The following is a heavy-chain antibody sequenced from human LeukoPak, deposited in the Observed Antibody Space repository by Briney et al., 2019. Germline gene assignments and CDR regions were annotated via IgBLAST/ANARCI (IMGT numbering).Heavy chain of an antibody. CDR3: ARDLLNEGNHLDY. CDR2: IYYSGST. J-gene: IGHJ4*02. CDR1: GGSISSRSYY. V-gene: IGHV4-30-4*01. Sequence: SETLSLTCTVSGGSISSRSYYWSWIRQPPGKGLEWIGYIYYSGSTYYNPSLKSRVTISVDTSKNQFSLKLSSVTAADTAVYYCARDLLNEGNHLDYWGQGTLVTVSS. D-gene: IGHD4-23*01.